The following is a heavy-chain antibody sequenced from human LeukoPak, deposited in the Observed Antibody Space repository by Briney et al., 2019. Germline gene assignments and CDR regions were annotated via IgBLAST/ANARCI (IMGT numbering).Heavy chain of an antibody. D-gene: IGHD3-10*01. CDR1: GGSISSGSYY. Sequence: SETLSLTCTVSGGSISSGSYYWSWLRQPAGTGLEWIGRIYTSGSTNYNPSLKSRVTISLDTSKNQFSLKLSSVTAADTALYYCARSYMVRGNSTTAGYYYYYYYMDVWGKGTTVTISS. V-gene: IGHV4-61*02. J-gene: IGHJ6*03. CDR3: ARSYMVRGNSTTAGYYYYYYYMDV. CDR2: IYTSGST.